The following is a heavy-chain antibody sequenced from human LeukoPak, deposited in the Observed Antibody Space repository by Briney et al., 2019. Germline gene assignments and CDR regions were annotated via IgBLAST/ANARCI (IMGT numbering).Heavy chain of an antibody. V-gene: IGHV4-4*02. CDR2: ISLTGLT. Sequence: SETLSLTCGVSGGSISNTNWWSWVHQPPGQGLEWIGEISLTGLTHYNPSLESRVTVSLDKSKNQLSLNLTSVTAADTAVYYCSRENGAFSPFGYWGQGTLVTVLS. CDR1: GGSISNTNW. D-gene: IGHD2-8*01. CDR3: SRENGAFSPFGY. J-gene: IGHJ4*02.